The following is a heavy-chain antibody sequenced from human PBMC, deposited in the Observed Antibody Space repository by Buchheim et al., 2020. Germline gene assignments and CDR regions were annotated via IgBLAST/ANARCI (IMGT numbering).Heavy chain of an antibody. CDR3: ARASIGIDY. Sequence: QVQLVESGGGVVQPGRSLRLSCAASGFTFSSYGMHWVRQAPGKGLEWVAGIWYDGSNKYYADSVKGRFTISRDNSKNTLYLQMNSLRAEDTAVYYCARASIGIDYWGQGTL. CDR1: GFTFSSYG. D-gene: IGHD1-1*01. CDR2: IWYDGSNK. V-gene: IGHV3-33*01. J-gene: IGHJ4*02.